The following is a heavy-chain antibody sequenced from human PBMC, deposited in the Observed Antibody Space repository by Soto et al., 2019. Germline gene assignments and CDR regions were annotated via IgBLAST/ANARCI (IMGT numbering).Heavy chain of an antibody. CDR2: ISASGVST. J-gene: IGHJ1*01. V-gene: IGHV3-23*01. CDR3: AITTRDYSYRLPSY. CDR1: GFPFNTYS. Sequence: HPGGSLRLSCAACGFPFNTYSMNWVRNAPGKGLEWVSNISASGVSTFYADSVKGRFTVSRANSKNMLFLQMNSLRAEATAVYHSAITTRDYSYRLPSYWGQRTLAAVSS. D-gene: IGHD4-4*01.